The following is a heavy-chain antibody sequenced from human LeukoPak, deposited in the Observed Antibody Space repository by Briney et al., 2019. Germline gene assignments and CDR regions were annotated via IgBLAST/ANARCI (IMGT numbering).Heavy chain of an antibody. Sequence: GGSLRLSCAASGFTFSSYAMTWVRQAPGKGLGWFSAISGSGGSTYYADSVKGRFTISRDNSKNTLYLQMSSLRAEDTAVYYCAKTVGSYGSLFDYWGQGTLVTVSS. CDR2: ISGSGGST. CDR3: AKTVGSYGSLFDY. CDR1: GFTFSSYA. V-gene: IGHV3-23*01. J-gene: IGHJ4*02. D-gene: IGHD5-18*01.